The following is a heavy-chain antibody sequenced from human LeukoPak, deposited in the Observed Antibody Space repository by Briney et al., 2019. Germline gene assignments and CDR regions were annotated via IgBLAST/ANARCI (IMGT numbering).Heavy chain of an antibody. CDR3: ARDPLRGSFDS. Sequence: PSETLSLTCAVSGGSLENNHWAWIRLPAGKGLEWIGRLHVSGNTNFDPSLESRVTISVDTSKNQFSLKMTSMTAADTAVYFCARDPLRGSFDSWGQGILVTVAP. CDR1: GGSLENNH. V-gene: IGHV4-4*07. J-gene: IGHJ4*02. CDR2: LHVSGNT.